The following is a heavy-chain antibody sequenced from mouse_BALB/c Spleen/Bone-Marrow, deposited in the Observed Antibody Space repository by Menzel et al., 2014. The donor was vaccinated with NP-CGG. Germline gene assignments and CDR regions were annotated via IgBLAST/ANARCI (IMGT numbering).Heavy chain of an antibody. CDR2: IYPGNVNT. J-gene: IGHJ1*01. V-gene: IGHV1S56*01. Sequence: VQLQQSGPELVKPGASVRISCKASGYTFTSYYIHWVKQRPGQGLEWIGWIYPGNVNTNYNEQLKGEATLTADKSSSTAYMQLSSLTSEDSAVYFCARVIYWYLDVWGAGTTVTVSS. CDR3: ARVIYWYLDV. CDR1: GYTFTSYY.